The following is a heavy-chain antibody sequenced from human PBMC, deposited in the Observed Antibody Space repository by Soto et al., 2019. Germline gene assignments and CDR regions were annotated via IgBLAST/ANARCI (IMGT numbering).Heavy chain of an antibody. Sequence: LRLSCAATGFMFGTYWMSWVRQAPGKGLEWVANIKHDGNEKYYADSVKGRFTVSRDNVKNFLHLQVSSLRGDDTGVYFCVRATLSWGHYYFRGLDVWGQGTTVTVSS. CDR1: GFMFGTYW. D-gene: IGHD3-22*01. V-gene: IGHV3-7*01. CDR3: VRATLSWGHYYFRGLDV. J-gene: IGHJ6*02. CDR2: IKHDGNEK.